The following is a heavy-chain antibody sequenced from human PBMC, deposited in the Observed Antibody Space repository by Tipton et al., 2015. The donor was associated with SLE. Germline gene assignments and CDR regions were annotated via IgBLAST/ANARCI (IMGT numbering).Heavy chain of an antibody. D-gene: IGHD3-3*01. CDR1: GGSISSGGYY. V-gene: IGHV4-61*08. Sequence: TLSLTCTVSGGSISSGGYYWSWIRQHPGKGLEWIGYIYYSGSTNYNPSLKSRVTISVDTSKNQFSLKLSSVTAADTAVYYCARAPRNTIFGVAHDAFDIWGQGTMVTVSS. J-gene: IGHJ3*02. CDR2: IYYSGST. CDR3: ARAPRNTIFGVAHDAFDI.